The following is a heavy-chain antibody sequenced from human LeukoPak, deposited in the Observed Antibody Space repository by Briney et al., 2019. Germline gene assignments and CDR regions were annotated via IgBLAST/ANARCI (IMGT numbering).Heavy chain of an antibody. CDR3: ARRRITMVRGVISVYYFDY. D-gene: IGHD3-10*01. Sequence: ASVKVSCKASGYTFTSYAMNWVRQAPGQGLEWMGWISAYNGNTNYAQKLQGRVTMTTDTSTSTAYMELRSLRSDDTAVYYCARRRITMVRGVISVYYFDYWGQGTLVTVSS. V-gene: IGHV1-18*01. CDR1: GYTFTSYA. CDR2: ISAYNGNT. J-gene: IGHJ4*02.